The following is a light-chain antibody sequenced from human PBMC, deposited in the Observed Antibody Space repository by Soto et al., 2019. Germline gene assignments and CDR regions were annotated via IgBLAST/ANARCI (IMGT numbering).Light chain of an antibody. V-gene: IGKV1-5*03. Sequence: DIQMTQSPSTLSASVGDRVSITCRASQSVSPWLAWYQQKPGKAPQLLIFKASTLESGVPSRFSGIASGTEFTLTSNSPQPDDCATYDCQQYNVHSPWKFGKGTKVEIK. J-gene: IGKJ1*01. CDR2: KAS. CDR1: QSVSPW. CDR3: QQYNVHSPWK.